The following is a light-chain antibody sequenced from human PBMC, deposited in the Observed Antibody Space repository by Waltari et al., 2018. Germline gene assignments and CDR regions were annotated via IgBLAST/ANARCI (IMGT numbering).Light chain of an antibody. CDR3: QSYDSTLGGSV. Sequence: QSVLTQPPPVSGAPGQRVTISCRGSSPNIGAGSDGNWYQQLPGKAPNPLIYGNSNRPSGVPDRISGSKSGTSASLAITGLQAEDEADYYCQSYDSTLGGSVFGGGTKLTVL. CDR1: SPNIGAGSD. V-gene: IGLV1-40*01. J-gene: IGLJ2*01. CDR2: GNS.